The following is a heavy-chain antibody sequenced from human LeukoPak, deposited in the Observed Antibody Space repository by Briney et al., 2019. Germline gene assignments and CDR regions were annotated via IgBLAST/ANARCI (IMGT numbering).Heavy chain of an antibody. CDR2: IHEDGSDK. Sequence: GGSLRLSCVVSGFTFSSYWMNWVRQAPGKGLEWVANIHEDGSDKYYVDSVKGRFTISRDNAKKSLYLQMNSLRAEDTAVYYCARETEMANLDYWGQGTLVTVSS. V-gene: IGHV3-7*04. CDR1: GFTFSSYW. D-gene: IGHD5-24*01. CDR3: ARETEMANLDY. J-gene: IGHJ4*02.